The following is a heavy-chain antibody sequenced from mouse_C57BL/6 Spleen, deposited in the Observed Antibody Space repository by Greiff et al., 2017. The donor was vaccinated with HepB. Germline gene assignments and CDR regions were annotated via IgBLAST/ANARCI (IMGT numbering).Heavy chain of an antibody. Sequence: EVKLMESGEGLVKPGGSLKLSCAASGFTFSSYAMSWVRQTPEKRLEWVAYISSGGDYIYYADTVKGRFTISRDNARNTLYLQMSSLKSEDTAMYYCTRGSNWGYAMDYWGQGTSVTVSS. J-gene: IGHJ4*01. CDR2: ISSGGDYI. V-gene: IGHV5-9-1*02. CDR1: GFTFSSYA. CDR3: TRGSNWGYAMDY. D-gene: IGHD4-1*01.